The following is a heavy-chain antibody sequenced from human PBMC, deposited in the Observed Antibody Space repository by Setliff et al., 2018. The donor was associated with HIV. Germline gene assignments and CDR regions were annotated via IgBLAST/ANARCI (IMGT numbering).Heavy chain of an antibody. V-gene: IGHV4-61*02. Sequence: SETLSLTCTVSGGSIRNEDYFWSWIRQPAGKGLEWIGRFYTSGSTNYNPPFKSRVTLSEGTSANQFSLKLTSVTAADPAIYYCARGGGRVVRGLIGMYYFDYWGQGILVTVSP. CDR1: GGSIRNEDYF. CDR2: FYTSGST. CDR3: ARGGGRVVRGLIGMYYFDY. J-gene: IGHJ4*02. D-gene: IGHD3-10*01.